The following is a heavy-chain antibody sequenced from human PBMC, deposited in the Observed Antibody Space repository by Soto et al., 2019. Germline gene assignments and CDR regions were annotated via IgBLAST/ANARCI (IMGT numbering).Heavy chain of an antibody. Sequence: ASVKVSCKASGYTFTSXAMHWVRQAPGERREWMGWINAGNGNTKYSQKFQGRVTITRDTSAGTAYMELSSLRSEDTAVYYCARVSLVTIRGWFDPWGQGTLVTVSS. CDR1: GYTFTSXA. V-gene: IGHV1-3*01. CDR3: ARVSLVTIRGWFDP. CDR2: INAGNGNT. J-gene: IGHJ5*02. D-gene: IGHD2-21*02.